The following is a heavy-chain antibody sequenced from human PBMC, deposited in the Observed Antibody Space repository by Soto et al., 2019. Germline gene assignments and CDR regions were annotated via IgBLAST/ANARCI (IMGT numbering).Heavy chain of an antibody. CDR1: GYTFTSYG. Sequence: ASVKVSCKASGYTFTSYGISWVRQAPGQGLEWMGWISAYNGNTNYAQKLQGRVTMTTDTSTSTAYMELRSLRSDDTAVYYCARDRDYGSGSYRDAFDIWGQGTMVTVSS. CDR2: ISAYNGNT. V-gene: IGHV1-18*01. D-gene: IGHD3-10*01. CDR3: ARDRDYGSGSYRDAFDI. J-gene: IGHJ3*02.